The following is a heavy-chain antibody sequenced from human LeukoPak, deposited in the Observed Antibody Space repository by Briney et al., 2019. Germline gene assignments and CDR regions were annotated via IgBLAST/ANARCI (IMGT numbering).Heavy chain of an antibody. CDR1: GFTFSSYS. CDR2: ITSSNNYI. V-gene: IGHV3-21*01. J-gene: IGHJ6*03. D-gene: IGHD2/OR15-2a*01. Sequence: GGSLRLSCAASGFTFSSYSMNWVRQAPGKGLEWVSSITSSNNYIYYGDSVKGRFTISRDDAKNTLFLQMNSLRAEDTATYYCARGEFGDYYYFYMDVWGKGTTVTVSS. CDR3: ARGEFGDYYYFYMDV.